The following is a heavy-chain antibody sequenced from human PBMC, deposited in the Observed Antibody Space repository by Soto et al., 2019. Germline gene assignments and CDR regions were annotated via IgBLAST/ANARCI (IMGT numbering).Heavy chain of an antibody. Sequence: GGSLSLSCAASGFGISSHVMHWVRQAPGKGLEWMAVISYDGSNKYYADSVRGRFTISRDNSMNTLFLQMNSLRPDDTAVYYCAREDDTPLAPFFAYWGQGTQVTVSS. CDR1: GFGISSHV. D-gene: IGHD3-9*01. J-gene: IGHJ4*02. V-gene: IGHV3-30-3*01. CDR3: AREDDTPLAPFFAY. CDR2: ISYDGSNK.